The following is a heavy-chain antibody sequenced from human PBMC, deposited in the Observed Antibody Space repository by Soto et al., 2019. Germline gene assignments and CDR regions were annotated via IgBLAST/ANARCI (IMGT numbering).Heavy chain of an antibody. CDR2: ISGSGGST. CDR3: AKDETTTPVYYYYGMDV. CDR1: GFTFSSYA. Sequence: PGGSLRLSCAASGFTFSSYAMSWVRQAPGKGLEWVSAISGSGGSTYYADSVEGRFTISRDNSKNTLYLQMNSLRAEDTAVYYCAKDETTTPVYYYYGMDVWGQGTTVTVSS. J-gene: IGHJ6*02. D-gene: IGHD4-4*01. V-gene: IGHV3-23*01.